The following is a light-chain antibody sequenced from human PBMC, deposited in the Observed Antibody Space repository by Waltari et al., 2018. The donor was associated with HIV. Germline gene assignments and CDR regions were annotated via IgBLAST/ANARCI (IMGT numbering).Light chain of an antibody. Sequence: SYAPTQPSSVSVSPGQTARFTCSGDVLAKKYARWFHQKPGQAPVLVIYKDSERPSGIPERFSGSSSGTTVTLTISGAQVEDEADYYCYSAADNIRVFGGGTKLTVL. V-gene: IGLV3-27*01. CDR1: VLAKKY. CDR3: YSAADNIRV. CDR2: KDS. J-gene: IGLJ3*02.